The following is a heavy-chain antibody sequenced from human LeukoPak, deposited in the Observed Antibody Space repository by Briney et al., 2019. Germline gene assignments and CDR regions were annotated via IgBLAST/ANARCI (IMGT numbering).Heavy chain of an antibody. CDR2: IYWDDDK. J-gene: IGHJ4*02. CDR1: GFSLTTSGVG. V-gene: IGHV2-5*02. CDR3: ARTYYYTSGNSYLDY. D-gene: IGHD3-10*01. Sequence: SGPTLVNPPQTLTLTCTFSGFSLTTSGVGVGWIRQPPGKALEWLALIYWDDDKRYSPSLESRLTVTKDTSKNQVVLTMTNLDPVDTATYYCARTYYYTSGNSYLDYWGQGSLVTVSS.